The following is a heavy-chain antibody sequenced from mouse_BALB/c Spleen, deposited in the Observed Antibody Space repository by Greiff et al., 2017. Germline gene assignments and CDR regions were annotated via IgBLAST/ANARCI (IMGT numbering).Heavy chain of an antibody. CDR2: ISYSGST. D-gene: IGHD2-2*01. J-gene: IGHJ4*01. CDR1: GYSITSDYA. Sequence: EVKLMESGPGLVKPSQSLSLTCTVTGYSITSDYAWNWIRQFPGNKLEWMGYISYSGSTSYNPSLKSRISITRDTSKNQFFLQLNSVTTEDTATYYCARSPYGYDSAMDYWGQGTSVTVSS. CDR3: ARSPYGYDSAMDY. V-gene: IGHV3-2*02.